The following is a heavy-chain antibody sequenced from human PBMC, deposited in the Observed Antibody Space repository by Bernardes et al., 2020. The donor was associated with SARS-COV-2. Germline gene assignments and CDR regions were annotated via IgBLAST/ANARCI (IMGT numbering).Heavy chain of an antibody. Sequence: ETLSLTCTVSGGSISNSNYYWGWIRQPPGKGLDWIGSISSSGTTYYTPSPHRRVTNSLDTSKNQFSLRLTPVTAADTAVYYCAGSSCGRDCYIGGLRSWDYGMDVWGQGTTVTVSS. D-gene: IGHD2-21*02. CDR3: AGSSCGRDCYIGGLRSWDYGMDV. V-gene: IGHV4-39*01. CDR1: GGSISNSNYY. J-gene: IGHJ6*02. CDR2: ISSSGTT.